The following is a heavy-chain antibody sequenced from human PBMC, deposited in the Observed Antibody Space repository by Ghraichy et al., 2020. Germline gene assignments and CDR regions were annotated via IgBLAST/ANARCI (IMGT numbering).Heavy chain of an antibody. Sequence: SETLSLTCTISGGSIKNFYWNWIRQPPGKGLEWVGNIYHSGGTNYNPSLKSRVSISLDTSRSQYSLELSSVTVADTAMYYCARGHAYNGSRDSWGQGTLVVVSS. V-gene: IGHV4-59*01. CDR3: ARGHAYNGSRDS. CDR2: IYHSGGT. J-gene: IGHJ4*02. D-gene: IGHD5-24*01. CDR1: GGSIKNFY.